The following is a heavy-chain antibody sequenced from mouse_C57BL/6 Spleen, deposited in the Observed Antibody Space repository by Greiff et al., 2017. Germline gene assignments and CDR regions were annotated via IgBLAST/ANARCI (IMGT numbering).Heavy chain of an antibody. D-gene: IGHD2-1*01. CDR1: GYTFTSYW. J-gene: IGHJ3*01. Sequence: VQLQQPGAELVMPGASVKLSCKASGYTFTSYWMHWVKQRPGQGLEWIGEIDPSDSYTNYNQKFKGKSTLTVDQSSSTAYMQLSSLTSEDSAVYYCARTLYCNYCWFAYWGQGTLVTVSA. CDR3: ARTLYCNYCWFAY. V-gene: IGHV1-69*01. CDR2: IDPSDSYT.